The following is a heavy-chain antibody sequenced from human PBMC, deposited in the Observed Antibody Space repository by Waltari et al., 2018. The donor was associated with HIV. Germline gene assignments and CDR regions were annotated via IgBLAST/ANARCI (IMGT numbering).Heavy chain of an antibody. D-gene: IGHD2-15*01. J-gene: IGHJ4*01. CDR3: VRPNRRGLVGGRRTDGGFVDY. CDR1: LDPIAQGKNH. Sequence: QLQESAPGPVKPSQTLSPICHLSLDPIAQGKNHWGCIRPAPGRGLEWMGTIYYNGAASYNPSLKSRLTISVDTTKNQFSLKLKSVTVADTAVYFCVRPNRRGLVGGRRTDGGFVDYWGLGIRVIVSS. V-gene: IGHV4-39*01. CDR2: IYYNGAA.